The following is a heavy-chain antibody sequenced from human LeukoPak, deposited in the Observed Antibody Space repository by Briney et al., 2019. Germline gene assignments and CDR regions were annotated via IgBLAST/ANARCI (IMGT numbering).Heavy chain of an antibody. J-gene: IGHJ6*02. Sequence: GASVKVSCKASGYTFTGYYMHWGRQAPGQRVEWMGWINPNSGGTNYAQKFQARVTMTRDTSISTAYMELSRLRSDDTAVYYCARATATTYYYGMDVWGQGTTVTVSS. CDR2: INPNSGGT. V-gene: IGHV1-2*02. CDR1: GYTFTGYY. D-gene: IGHD5-18*01. CDR3: ARATATTYYYGMDV.